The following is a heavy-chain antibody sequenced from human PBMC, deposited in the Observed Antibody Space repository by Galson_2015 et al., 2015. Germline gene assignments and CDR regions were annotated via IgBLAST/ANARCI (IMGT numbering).Heavy chain of an antibody. CDR1: GGTFSSYA. CDR3: ARVSLATVTTPGAFDI. V-gene: IGHV1-69*13. D-gene: IGHD4-17*01. Sequence: SVKVSCKASGGTFSSYAISWVRQAPGQGLEWMGGIIPIFGTANYAQKFQGRVTITADESTSTAYMELSSLRSEDTAVYYCARVSLATVTTPGAFDIWGQGTMVTVSS. CDR2: IIPIFGTA. J-gene: IGHJ3*02.